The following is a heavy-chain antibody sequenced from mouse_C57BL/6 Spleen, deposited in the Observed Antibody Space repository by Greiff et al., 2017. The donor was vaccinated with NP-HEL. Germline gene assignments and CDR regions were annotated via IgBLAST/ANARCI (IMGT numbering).Heavy chain of an antibody. CDR1: GYTFTDYE. CDR3: TRSSTTVVPYFDG. D-gene: IGHD1-1*01. J-gene: IGHJ2*01. Sequence: QVQLQQSGAELVRPGASVTLSCKASGYTFTDYEMHWVKQTPVHGLEWIGALDPETGGTAYTQKFKGTALLTADTSSSTAYMELRSLTAEDSAVYYCTRSSTTVVPYFDGRGQGTTLTVAS. V-gene: IGHV1-15*01. CDR2: LDPETGGT.